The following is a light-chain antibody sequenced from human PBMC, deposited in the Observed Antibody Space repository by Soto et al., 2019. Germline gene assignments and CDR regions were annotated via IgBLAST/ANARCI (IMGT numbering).Light chain of an antibody. Sequence: SYELTQPPSVSVAPGQTASISCERDNIGSKTVHWYQQKPGQAPVLVVFDDFDRPSGIPERFSGSNSGNTATLTISRVEAGDEADYYCQVWDKSSDHPYVFGTGTKVTVL. V-gene: IGLV3-21*02. CDR3: QVWDKSSDHPYV. CDR2: DDF. J-gene: IGLJ1*01. CDR1: NIGSKT.